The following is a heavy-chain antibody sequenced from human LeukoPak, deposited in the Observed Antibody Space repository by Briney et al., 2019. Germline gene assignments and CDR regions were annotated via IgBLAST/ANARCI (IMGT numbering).Heavy chain of an antibody. J-gene: IGHJ5*02. Sequence: ASVKVSCKASGDTFTSYDINWVRQATGQGLEWMGWMTPNSGIAVYAQKFQGRVTMTRNTSISTAYMELSSLRSEDTAAYYCARHQALVVPAAILGSWGQGTLVTVSS. V-gene: IGHV1-8*01. CDR1: GDTFTSYD. CDR3: ARHQALVVPAAILGS. CDR2: MTPNSGIA. D-gene: IGHD2-2*01.